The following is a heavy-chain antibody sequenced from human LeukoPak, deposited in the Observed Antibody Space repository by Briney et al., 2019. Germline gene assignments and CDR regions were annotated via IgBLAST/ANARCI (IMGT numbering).Heavy chain of an antibody. J-gene: IGHJ4*02. CDR1: GGSISSSSYY. V-gene: IGHV4-39*01. CDR2: IYYSGST. CDR3: ARHGSYGYGSGSYPFDY. D-gene: IGHD3-10*01. Sequence: PSETLSLTCTVSGGSISSSSYYWGWIRQPPGKGLEWIGSIYYSGSTYYNPSLKSRVTISVDTSKNQFSLKLSSVTAADTAVYYCARHGSYGYGSGSYPFDYWGQGTLVTVSS.